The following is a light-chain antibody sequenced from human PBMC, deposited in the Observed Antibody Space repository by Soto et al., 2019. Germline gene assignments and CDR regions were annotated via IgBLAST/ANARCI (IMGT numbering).Light chain of an antibody. CDR2: GNT. J-gene: IGLJ2*01. CDR1: SSNIGAGYD. CDR3: QSYDSILSVL. Sequence: QSLLTQPPSVSGAPGQRVTISCTGSSSNIGAGYDVHWYQQLPGTAPKLLIYGNTNRPSGVPDRFSGSKSGTSASLAIAGLQAEDEADYYCQSYDSILSVLFGGGTQLTVL. V-gene: IGLV1-40*01.